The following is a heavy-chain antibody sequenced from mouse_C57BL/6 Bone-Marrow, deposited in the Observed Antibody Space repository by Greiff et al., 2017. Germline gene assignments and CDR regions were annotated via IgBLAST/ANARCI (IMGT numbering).Heavy chain of an antibody. CDR2: ISSGGSYT. CDR1: GFTFSSYG. V-gene: IGHV5-6*02. Sequence: EVKLVESGGDLVKPGGSLKLSCAASGFTFSSYGMSWVRQTPDKRLEWVATISSGGSYTYYPDSVKGRFTISRDNAQNTLYLQMSSLKSEDTAVYSCTGHETSVAYWCRGTLVTVSA. CDR3: TGHETSVAY. J-gene: IGHJ3*01.